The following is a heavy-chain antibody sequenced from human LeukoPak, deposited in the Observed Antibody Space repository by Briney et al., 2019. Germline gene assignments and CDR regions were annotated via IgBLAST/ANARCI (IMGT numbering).Heavy chain of an antibody. CDR3: ARDVTWIQLYDDAFDI. V-gene: IGHV3-7*01. Sequence: GGSLRLSCAASGFSLSGFWMSWVRQAPGRGPEWVANIKRDGSEKYYVDSVKGRFTISRDNAKNSVYLQMNSLRAEDTAVYYCARDVTWIQLYDDAFDIWGQGTMVTVSS. CDR1: GFSLSGFW. D-gene: IGHD5-18*01. CDR2: IKRDGSEK. J-gene: IGHJ3*02.